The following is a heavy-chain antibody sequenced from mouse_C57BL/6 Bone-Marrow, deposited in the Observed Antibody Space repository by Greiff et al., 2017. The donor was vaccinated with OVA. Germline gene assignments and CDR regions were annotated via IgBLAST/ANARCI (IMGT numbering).Heavy chain of an antibody. Sequence: EVQVVESGPGLVKPSQSLSLTCSVTGYSITSGYYWNWIRQFPGNKLEWMGYISYDGSNNYNPSLKNRISITRDTSKNQFFLKLNSVTTEDTATYYCARDYDGYWYFDVWGTGTTVTVSS. D-gene: IGHD2-12*01. CDR2: ISYDGSN. CDR1: GYSITSGYY. J-gene: IGHJ1*03. V-gene: IGHV3-6*01. CDR3: ARDYDGYWYFDV.